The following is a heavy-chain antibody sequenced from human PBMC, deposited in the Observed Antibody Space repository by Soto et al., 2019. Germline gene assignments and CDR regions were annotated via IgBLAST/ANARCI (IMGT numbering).Heavy chain of an antibody. CDR1: GGTFSSYA. D-gene: IGHD6-13*01. V-gene: IGHV1-69*13. CDR3: ARERRSGRPIAAAGPFDY. Sequence: GASVKVSCKASGGTFSSYAISSVRQARGQGLEWMGGIIPIFGTANYAQEFQGRVTITADESTSTAYMELSSLRSEDTAVYYCARERRSGRPIAAAGPFDYWGQGTLVTVSS. J-gene: IGHJ4*02. CDR2: IIPIFGTA.